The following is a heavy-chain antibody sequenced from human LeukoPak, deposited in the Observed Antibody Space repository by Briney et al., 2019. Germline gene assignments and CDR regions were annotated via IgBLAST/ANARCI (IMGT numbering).Heavy chain of an antibody. CDR3: ARAHIVLMVYAVRWFDP. D-gene: IGHD2-8*01. V-gene: IGHV3-23*01. CDR1: GFIFSSYA. J-gene: IGHJ5*02. Sequence: GGSLRLSCAASGFIFSSYAMTWVRQAPGKGLEWVSGISGSGGNTYYADSVKGRFTISRDNAKNSLYLQMNSLRAEDTAVYYCARAHIVLMVYAVRWFDPWGQGTLVTVSS. CDR2: ISGSGGNT.